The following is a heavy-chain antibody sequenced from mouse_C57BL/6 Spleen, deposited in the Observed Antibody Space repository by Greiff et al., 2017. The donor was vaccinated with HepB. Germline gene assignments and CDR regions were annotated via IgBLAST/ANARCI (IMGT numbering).Heavy chain of an antibody. CDR3: ARSHYYGRRQFAY. J-gene: IGHJ3*01. CDR2: IDPSDSYT. Sequence: QVQLQQPGAELVMPGASVKLSCKASGYTFTSYWMHWVKQRPGQGLEWIGEIDPSDSYTNYNQKFKGKSTLTVDKSSSTAYMQLSSLTSEDSAVYYCARSHYYGRRQFAYWGQGTLVTVSA. CDR1: GYTFTSYW. D-gene: IGHD1-1*01. V-gene: IGHV1-69*01.